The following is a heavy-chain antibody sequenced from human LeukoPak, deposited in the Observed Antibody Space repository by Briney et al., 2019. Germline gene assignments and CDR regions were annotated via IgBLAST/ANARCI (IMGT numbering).Heavy chain of an antibody. CDR3: ARDALWITMVWGKGYMDV. D-gene: IGHD3-10*01. V-gene: IGHV1-46*03. Sequence: GASVKVSCKASGYTFTSYYMHWVRQAPGQGLEWMGIINPSGGSTSYAQKFQGRVTMTRDTSTSTVYMELSGLRSEDTAVYYCARDALWITMVWGKGYMDVWGKGTTVTVSS. CDR2: INPSGGST. J-gene: IGHJ6*03. CDR1: GYTFTSYY.